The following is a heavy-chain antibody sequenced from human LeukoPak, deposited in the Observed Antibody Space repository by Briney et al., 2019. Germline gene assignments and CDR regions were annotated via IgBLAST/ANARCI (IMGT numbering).Heavy chain of an antibody. Sequence: SVKVSCKASGGTFSSYAISWVRQAPGQGLEWMGGIIPIFGTANYAQKFQGRVTITTDESTSTAYMELSSLRSEDTAVYYCASEEGYSSSWNYFDYWGQGTLVTVSS. CDR3: ASEEGYSSSWNYFDY. J-gene: IGHJ4*02. CDR1: GGTFSSYA. CDR2: IIPIFGTA. D-gene: IGHD6-13*01. V-gene: IGHV1-69*05.